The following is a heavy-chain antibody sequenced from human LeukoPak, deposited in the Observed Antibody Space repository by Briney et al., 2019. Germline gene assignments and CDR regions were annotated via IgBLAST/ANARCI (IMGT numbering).Heavy chain of an antibody. CDR3: ARAFYDFLTGYPAYFDY. J-gene: IGHJ4*02. Sequence: GGSLRLSCAASGFTFSSYEMNWVRQAPGKGLEWVSYISSSGSTIYYADSVKGRFTISRDNAKNPLYLQMNSLRAEDTAVYYCARAFYDFLTGYPAYFDYWGQGTLVTVSS. D-gene: IGHD3-9*01. CDR2: ISSSGSTI. CDR1: GFTFSSYE. V-gene: IGHV3-48*03.